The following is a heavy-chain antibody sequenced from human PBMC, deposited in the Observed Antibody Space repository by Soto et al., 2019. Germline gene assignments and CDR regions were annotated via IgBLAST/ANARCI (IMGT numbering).Heavy chain of an antibody. CDR2: ASFDGTHK. CDR3: AKRTPDCTTTSCPPDS. J-gene: IGHJ4*02. CDR1: GFIFSTFT. Sequence: GGPLRLSCAASGFIFSTFTMHGVRQAPGRGLEWVAIASFDGTHKFYSDSVKGRFTVSRDNSENTLYLQMDGLRPEDTAIYYCAKRTPDCTTTSCPPDSWGQGTLVTVSS. D-gene: IGHD2-2*01. V-gene: IGHV3-30-3*02.